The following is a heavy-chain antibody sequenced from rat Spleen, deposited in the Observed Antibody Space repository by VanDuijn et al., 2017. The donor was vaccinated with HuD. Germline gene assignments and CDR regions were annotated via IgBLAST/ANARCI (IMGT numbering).Heavy chain of an antibody. D-gene: IGHD1-11*01. CDR3: ARPNYGYPFAY. J-gene: IGHJ3*01. V-gene: IGHV5-7*01. CDR1: GFTFSDYS. Sequence: EVQLVESGGGLVQPGRSLKLSCAASGFTFSDYSMGWVRQAPKKGLEWVATISYDGSTPHYRDSVKGRFTISRDNAKDTLYLQMDSLRSEDAATYYCARPNYGYPFAYWGQGTLVTVSS. CDR2: ISYDGSTP.